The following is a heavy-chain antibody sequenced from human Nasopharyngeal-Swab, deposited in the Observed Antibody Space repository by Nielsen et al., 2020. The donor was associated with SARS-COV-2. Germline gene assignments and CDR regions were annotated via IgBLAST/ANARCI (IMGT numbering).Heavy chain of an antibody. V-gene: IGHV1-46*01. CDR3: ARVPTVGGDYTDGDHWFDP. CDR1: GYTFTSYY. J-gene: IGHJ5*02. Sequence: ASVKVSCKASGYTFTSYYMHWVRQAPGQGLEWMGIINPSGGSTSYAQKFQGRVTMTRDTSTSTVYMELSNLRSEDTAVYYCARVPTVGGDYTDGDHWFDPWGQGTQVTVSS. CDR2: INPSGGST. D-gene: IGHD4-17*01.